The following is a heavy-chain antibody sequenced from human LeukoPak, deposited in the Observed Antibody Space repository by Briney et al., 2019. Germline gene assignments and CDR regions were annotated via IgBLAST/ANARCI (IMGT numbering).Heavy chain of an antibody. CDR1: GFTFDDYA. V-gene: IGHV3-43D*03. J-gene: IGHJ4*02. D-gene: IGHD6-19*01. CDR3: AKEGQWLLIDY. CDR2: ISWNGGST. Sequence: GGSLRLSCAASGFTFDDYAMHWVRQAPGKGLEWVSLISWNGGSTYYADSVKGRFTISRDNSKNTLYLQMNSLRAEDTAVYYCAKEGQWLLIDYWGQGTLVTVSS.